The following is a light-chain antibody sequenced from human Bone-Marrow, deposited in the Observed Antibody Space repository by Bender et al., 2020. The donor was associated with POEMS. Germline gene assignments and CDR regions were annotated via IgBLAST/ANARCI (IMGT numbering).Light chain of an antibody. CDR3: SAYASGGAVH. CDR1: GTGVGDYDS. Sequence: QSALTQPASVSGSPGQSITMSCTGSGTGVGDYDSVSWYQQHPGKAPKLLIYEVSNRPSGVSDRFSGSQSGNTASLTVSGLQAEDEADYYCSAYASGGAVHLGGGTRLTVL. CDR2: EVS. J-gene: IGLJ2*01. V-gene: IGLV2-14*01.